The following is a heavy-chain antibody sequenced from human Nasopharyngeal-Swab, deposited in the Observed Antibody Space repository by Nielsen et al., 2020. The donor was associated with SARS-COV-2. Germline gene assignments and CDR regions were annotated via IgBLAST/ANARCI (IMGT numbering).Heavy chain of an antibody. Sequence: RQAPGKGLEWIGYIYYSGSTNYNPSLKSRVTISVDTSKSQFSLKLSSVTAADTAVYYCARDPGRGFDYWGQGTLVTVSS. J-gene: IGHJ4*02. CDR3: ARDPGRGFDY. CDR2: IYYSGST. V-gene: IGHV4-59*01. D-gene: IGHD3-10*01.